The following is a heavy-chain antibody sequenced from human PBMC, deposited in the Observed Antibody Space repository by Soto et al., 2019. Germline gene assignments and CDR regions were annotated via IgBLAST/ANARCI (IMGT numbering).Heavy chain of an antibody. J-gene: IGHJ4*02. CDR1: GFSLTTTRMG. V-gene: IGHV2-5*02. Sequence: SGPNAGEPAQTLTLTCAFSGFSLTTTRMGVAWIRQPPGKALEWLALIYWDDDKRYSPSLKNRLTVSKDTSTNRVVLTITNISPDDTGTYFCAHAGDFDLLSFDRWGPGTLVTVSS. D-gene: IGHD2-15*01. CDR3: AHAGDFDLLSFDR. CDR2: IYWDDDK.